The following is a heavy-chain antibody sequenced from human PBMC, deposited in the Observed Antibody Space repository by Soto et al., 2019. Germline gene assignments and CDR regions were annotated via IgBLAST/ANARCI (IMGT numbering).Heavy chain of an antibody. CDR1: GGSFSGYY. D-gene: IGHD3-3*01. V-gene: IGHV4-34*01. J-gene: IGHJ5*02. CDR2: INHSGST. CDR3: ARVPGRSYDFWSGYYTT. Sequence: SETLSLTYAVYGGSFSGYYWSWIRQPPGKGLEWIGEINHSGSTNYNPSLKSRVTISVDTSKNQFSLKLSSVTAADTAVYYCARVPGRSYDFWSGYYTTWGQGTLVTVSS.